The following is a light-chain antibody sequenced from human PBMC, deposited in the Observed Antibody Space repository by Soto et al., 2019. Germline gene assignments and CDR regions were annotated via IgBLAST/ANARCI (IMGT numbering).Light chain of an antibody. CDR1: QSISSY. Sequence: DIQMTQSPSSLSASVGDRVTITCRASQSISSYLNWYQQKPGKAPKLLIYAASSLQSEVPTRFSGSGSGTDFTLTISSLQPEDFATYYCQQSYSTPRALTFGGGTKVEIK. J-gene: IGKJ4*01. CDR2: AAS. CDR3: QQSYSTPRALT. V-gene: IGKV1-39*01.